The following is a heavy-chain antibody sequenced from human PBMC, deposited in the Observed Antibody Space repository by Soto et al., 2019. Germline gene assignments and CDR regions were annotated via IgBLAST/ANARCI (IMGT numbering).Heavy chain of an antibody. CDR3: ARDPTKEGWFDP. CDR1: GFTFSSYG. V-gene: IGHV3-33*01. Sequence: QVQLVESGGGVVQPGRSLRLSCAASGFTFSSYGMHWVRQAPGKGLEWVAVIWYDGSNKYYADSVKGRFTISRDNSKSALYLQMNSLRAEDTAVYYCARDPTKEGWFDPCGQGTLVTVSS. D-gene: IGHD2-8*01. CDR2: IWYDGSNK. J-gene: IGHJ5*02.